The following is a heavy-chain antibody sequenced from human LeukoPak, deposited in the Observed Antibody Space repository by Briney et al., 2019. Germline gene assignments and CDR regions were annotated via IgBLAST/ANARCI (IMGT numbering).Heavy chain of an antibody. J-gene: IGHJ5*02. D-gene: IGHD3-22*01. CDR3: ARHSSVLNSFDP. V-gene: IGHV5-10-1*01. CDR2: IGPGDSQT. Sequence: GESLRISCKGSGYIFINYWISWVRQMPGKGLEWMGRIGPGDSQTNYSPSFQGHVTISADKSISTAYLQWSSLKASDTAMYYCARHSSVLNSFDPWGQGTLVTVSS. CDR1: GYIFINYW.